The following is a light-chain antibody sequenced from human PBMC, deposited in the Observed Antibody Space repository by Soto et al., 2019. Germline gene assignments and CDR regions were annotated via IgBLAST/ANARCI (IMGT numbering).Light chain of an antibody. Sequence: QSVLTQPPSVSGAPGQRVTISCTGSSSNIGAGYDVHWYQQLPGTAPKLLIYGNSNRPSGVPDRFSGSKSGTSASLAITGLRAEDEADYYCQSYDSSLSGYDFGTGTKVTVL. CDR1: SSNIGAGYD. J-gene: IGLJ1*01. V-gene: IGLV1-40*01. CDR3: QSYDSSLSGYD. CDR2: GNS.